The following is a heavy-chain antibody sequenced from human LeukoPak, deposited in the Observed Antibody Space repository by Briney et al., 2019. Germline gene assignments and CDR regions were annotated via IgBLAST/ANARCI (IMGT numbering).Heavy chain of an antibody. CDR3: AKDPTYYSGSYFDS. Sequence: GGSLRLSCAASGFTFSSNAMNWVRQAPGKGLEWVSTISGSAGETYYADSLKGRFTISRDNSKNTLYLQMNNLRAEDTAVYYCAKDPTYYSGSYFDSWGQGTLVTVSS. V-gene: IGHV3-23*01. CDR1: GFTFSSNA. CDR2: ISGSAGET. D-gene: IGHD5-12*01. J-gene: IGHJ4*02.